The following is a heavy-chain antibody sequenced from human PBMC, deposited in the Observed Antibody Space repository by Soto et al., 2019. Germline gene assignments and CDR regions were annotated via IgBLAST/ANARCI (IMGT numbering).Heavy chain of an antibody. D-gene: IGHD7-27*01. CDR1: GGSISSYY. Sequence: QVQLQESGPGLVKPSETLSLTCTVSGGSISSYYWSWIRQPPGKGLEWIGYIYYSGSTNYNPSLKSRVTISVDTSKNQFSLKLSSVTAADTAVYYCARDRNWGWGGYFDYWGQGTLVTVSS. CDR3: ARDRNWGWGGYFDY. J-gene: IGHJ4*02. CDR2: IYYSGST. V-gene: IGHV4-59*01.